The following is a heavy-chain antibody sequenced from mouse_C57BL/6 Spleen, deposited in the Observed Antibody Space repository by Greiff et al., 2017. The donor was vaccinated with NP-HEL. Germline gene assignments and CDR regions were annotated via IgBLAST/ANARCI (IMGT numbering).Heavy chain of an antibody. CDR2: INPNNGGT. J-gene: IGHJ2*01. CDR1: GYTFTDYY. D-gene: IGHD2-3*01. V-gene: IGHV1-26*01. Sequence: VQLQQSGPELVKPGASVKISCKASGYTFTDYYMNWVKQSHGKSLEWIGDINPNNGGTSYNQKFKGKATLTVDKSSSTAYMELRSLTSEDSAVYYCARPIYDGYSYYFDYWGQGTTLTVSS. CDR3: ARPIYDGYSYYFDY.